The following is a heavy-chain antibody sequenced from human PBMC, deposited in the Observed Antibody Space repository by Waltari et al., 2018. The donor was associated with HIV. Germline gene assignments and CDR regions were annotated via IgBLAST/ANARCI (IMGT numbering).Heavy chain of an antibody. CDR2: IYWNDEK. CDR1: GFSLSTSGVG. D-gene: IGHD3-3*01. J-gene: IGHJ4*02. V-gene: IGHV2-5*01. Sequence: QLTLKESGPTLVKPTQTLTLTCTFSGFSLSTSGVGVGWIRQPPGKALEWLALIYWNDEKRYTPSLRSRPTITKDTSKNQVVLTMTNVDPVDRATYYCAHRPIFGYCEYWGQGTLVTASS. CDR3: AHRPIFGYCEY.